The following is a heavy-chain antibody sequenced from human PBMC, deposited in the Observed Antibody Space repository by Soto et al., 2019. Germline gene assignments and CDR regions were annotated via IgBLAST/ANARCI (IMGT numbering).Heavy chain of an antibody. CDR3: APIRIGYYFDY. CDR1: GFSLTTSGVG. Sequence: QITLKESGPTLVKPTQTLTLTCTFSGFSLTTSGVGVGWIRQPPGRALEWLALIYWDDDKRYSPSLKSRLTTAKDPPKTPLALTMTNMDPVDTAPYYCAPIRIGYYFDYWGQGTLATVSS. D-gene: IGHD3-16*02. CDR2: IYWDDDK. V-gene: IGHV2-5*02. J-gene: IGHJ4*02.